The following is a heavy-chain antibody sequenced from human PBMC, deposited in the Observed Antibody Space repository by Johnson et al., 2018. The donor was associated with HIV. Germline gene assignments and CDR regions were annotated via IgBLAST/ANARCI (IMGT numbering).Heavy chain of an antibody. CDR2: IRYDGSNK. Sequence: QVQLVESGGGVVQPGRSLRLSCAASGFTFSSYGMHWVRQAPGKGLEWVTFIRYDGSNKYYADSVKGRITISRDNSKNTLYLQMNSLRAEDTAVYYCARAGYGDPSRGDIWGQGTMVTVSS. J-gene: IGHJ3*02. CDR1: GFTFSSYG. CDR3: ARAGYGDPSRGDI. V-gene: IGHV3-33*01. D-gene: IGHD4-17*01.